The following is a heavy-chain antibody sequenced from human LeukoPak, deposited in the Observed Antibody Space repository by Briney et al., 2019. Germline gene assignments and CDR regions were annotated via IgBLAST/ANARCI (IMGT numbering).Heavy chain of an antibody. CDR2: IYHSGST. CDR3: ARLPYSSGWIIDY. V-gene: IGHV4-38-2*02. Sequence: SETLSLTCTVSGYSISSGYYWGWIRQPPGKGLEWIGSIYHSGSTYYNPSLKSRVAISVDTSKNQFSLKLSSVTAADTAVYYCARLPYSSGWIIDYWGQGTLVTVSS. CDR1: GYSISSGYY. J-gene: IGHJ4*02. D-gene: IGHD6-19*01.